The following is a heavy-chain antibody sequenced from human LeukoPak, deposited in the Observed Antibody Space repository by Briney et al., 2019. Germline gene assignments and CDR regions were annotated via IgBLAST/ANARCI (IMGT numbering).Heavy chain of an antibody. V-gene: IGHV4-34*01. CDR2: INHSGST. CDR1: GGSFSGYY. J-gene: IGHJ4*02. CDR3: ARTSIVGATGFDY. D-gene: IGHD1-26*01. Sequence: PSETLSLTCAVYGGSFSGYYWSWIRQPPGKGLEWIGEINHSGSTNYNPSLKSRVTISVDTSKNQFSLKLSSVTAADTAVYYCARTSIVGATGFDYWGQGTLVTVSS.